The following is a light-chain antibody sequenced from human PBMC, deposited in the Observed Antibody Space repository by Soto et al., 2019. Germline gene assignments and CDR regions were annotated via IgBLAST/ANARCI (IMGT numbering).Light chain of an antibody. V-gene: IGLV1-44*01. CDR2: GNS. CDR1: SSNFGKSI. Sequence: QSVLTQPPSASGTPGQRVTISCSGSSSNFGKSIVSWYQHLPGRAPQVLIYGNSQRASGVPVRFSGSKSATSASLAISGLLSEDEADYYCFSYAGSYTEVFGTGTKVTLL. J-gene: IGLJ1*01. CDR3: FSYAGSYTEV.